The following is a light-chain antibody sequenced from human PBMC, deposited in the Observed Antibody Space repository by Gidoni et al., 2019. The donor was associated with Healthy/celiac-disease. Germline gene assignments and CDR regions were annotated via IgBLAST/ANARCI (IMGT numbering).Light chain of an antibody. CDR1: QSVSSN. Sequence: EIVMTQSPATLSVSPGERATLSCRASQSVSSNLAWYPQKPGQAPSLLLYGSFTRATGIPASFRGSGSGTEFTLTISSLQSEDFAVYYCQQYNNWPPQYTFGQGTKLEIK. CDR2: GSF. CDR3: QQYNNWPPQYT. V-gene: IGKV3-15*01. J-gene: IGKJ2*01.